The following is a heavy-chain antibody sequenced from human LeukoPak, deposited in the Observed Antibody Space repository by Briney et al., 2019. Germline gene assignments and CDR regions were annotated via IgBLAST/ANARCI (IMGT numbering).Heavy chain of an antibody. CDR2: IHLTGTA. CDR1: DYSISSNYY. D-gene: IGHD1-26*01. J-gene: IGHJ6*03. CDR3: ARDPGYSGTYKNAYCYYYYMDV. V-gene: IGHV4-38-2*02. Sequence: SETLSLTCTVSDYSISSNYYYLGWIRQPPAKGLEWIGNIHLTGTADYNPSLKSRVPISIDTSKNPFSLKLTSVTPADTAVYYCARDPGYSGTYKNAYCYYYYMDVWGKGTTVTVSS.